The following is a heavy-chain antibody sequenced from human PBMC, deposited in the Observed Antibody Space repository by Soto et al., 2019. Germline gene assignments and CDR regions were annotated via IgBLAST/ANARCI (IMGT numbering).Heavy chain of an antibody. Sequence: QITLKESGPTLVKPTQTLTLTCTFSGFSLSTSGVGVGWIRQPPGKALEWLALIYWDDDKRYSPSLKSRLTITKDTSKNQVVLTMTNMDPVDTVTYYCAPWYYYDSSAPSAAFDIWGQGTMVTVSS. V-gene: IGHV2-5*02. CDR1: GFSLSTSGVG. D-gene: IGHD3-22*01. CDR2: IYWDDDK. J-gene: IGHJ3*02. CDR3: APWYYYDSSAPSAAFDI.